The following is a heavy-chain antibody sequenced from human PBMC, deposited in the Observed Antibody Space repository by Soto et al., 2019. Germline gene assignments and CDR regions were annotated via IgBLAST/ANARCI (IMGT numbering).Heavy chain of an antibody. CDR1: GFTFSSYA. D-gene: IGHD3-9*01. J-gene: IGHJ3*01. CDR2: ISFDGTNK. CDR3: AKVLNTGYFQRYYAFDF. V-gene: IGHV3-30*18. Sequence: GGSLRLSCTASGFTFSSYAMNWVRQAPGRGLEWVAFISFDGTNKYYADSVKGRFTISRDNSKNTLFLKMNSLRAEDTAVFYCAKVLNTGYFQRYYAFDFWGQGTMVTVSS.